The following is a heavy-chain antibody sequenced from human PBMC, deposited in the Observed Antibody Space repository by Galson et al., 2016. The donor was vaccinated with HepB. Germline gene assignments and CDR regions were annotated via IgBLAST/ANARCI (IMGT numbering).Heavy chain of an antibody. D-gene: IGHD6-19*01. J-gene: IGHJ5*02. CDR2: ISYDGSIK. V-gene: IGHV3-30-3*01. CDR1: GFPFNSYA. CDR3: ARVTPVAGKNA. Sequence: SLRLSCAASGFPFNSYAMHWVRQAPGKGLEFVAVISYDGSIKLYAESVKGRFTVSRDNSKNTPYLQMSNQRPEDTAVYYCARVTPVAGKNAWGQGTLVTVSS.